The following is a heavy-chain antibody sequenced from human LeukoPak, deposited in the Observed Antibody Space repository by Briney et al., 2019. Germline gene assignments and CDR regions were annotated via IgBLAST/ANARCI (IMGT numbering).Heavy chain of an antibody. J-gene: IGHJ6*02. D-gene: IGHD5-18*01. V-gene: IGHV5-51*01. CDR2: IYPGDSDT. CDR1: GYSFTSYW. Sequence: GESLKISCKGSGYSFTSYWIGWVRQIPGKGLEWMGIIYPGDSDTRYSPSFQGQVTISADKSISTAYLQWSSLKASDTAMYYCARLKRGYSYGSYYYYGMDVWGQGTTVTVSS. CDR3: ARLKRGYSYGSYYYYGMDV.